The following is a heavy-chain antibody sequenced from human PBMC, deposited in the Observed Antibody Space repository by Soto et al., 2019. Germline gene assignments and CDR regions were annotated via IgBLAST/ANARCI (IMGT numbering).Heavy chain of an antibody. CDR2: INAGNGNT. D-gene: IGHD2-15*01. CDR3: ARDSVVVVAAPFDY. Sequence: ASVQVSCKASGYTFTSYAMHWVRQAPGQRLEWMGWINAGNGNTKYSQKFQGRVTITRDTSASTAYMELSSLRSEDTAVYYCARDSVVVVAAPFDYWGQGTLVTVSS. CDR1: GYTFTSYA. V-gene: IGHV1-3*01. J-gene: IGHJ4*02.